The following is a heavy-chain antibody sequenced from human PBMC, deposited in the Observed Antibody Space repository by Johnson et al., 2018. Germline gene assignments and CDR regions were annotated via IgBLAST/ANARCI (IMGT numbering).Heavy chain of an antibody. J-gene: IGHJ3*02. D-gene: IGHD2-15*01. CDR1: GFTFSSYS. CDR2: ISSSSSYI. CDR3: YIVVVVAATSSAFDI. V-gene: IGHV3-21*01. Sequence: VQLVESGGGLVQPGGSLRLSCAASGFTFSSYSMNWVRPAPGKGLEWVSSISSSSSYIEYADSVKGRFTISRDNAKNSLYLQMNSLRAEDTAVYYCYIVVVVAATSSAFDIWGQGTMVTVSS.